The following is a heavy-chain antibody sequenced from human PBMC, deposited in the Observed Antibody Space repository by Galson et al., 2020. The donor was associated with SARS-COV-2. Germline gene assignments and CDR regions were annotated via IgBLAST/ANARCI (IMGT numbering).Heavy chain of an antibody. J-gene: IGHJ4*02. CDR1: AFTFSTYA. CDR2: ISYDGTNK. Sequence: GGSLRLSCAASAFTFSTYAMHWVRQAPGKGLEWVAVISYDGTNKYYADSVKGRFTISRDNSKHTLYLQMNSLRAEDTAVYYCARSGGSYYLAFDYWGQGTLVTVSS. D-gene: IGHD1-26*01. V-gene: IGHV3-30*04. CDR3: ARSGGSYYLAFDY.